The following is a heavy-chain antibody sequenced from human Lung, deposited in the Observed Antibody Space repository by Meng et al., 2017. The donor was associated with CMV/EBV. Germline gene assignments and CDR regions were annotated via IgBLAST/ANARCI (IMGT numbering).Heavy chain of an antibody. V-gene: IGHV3-74*01. CDR3: AREPGGGAFDV. J-gene: IGHJ3*01. CDR2: IYSDGVTT. CDR1: GINVNTYW. Sequence: SLKISCAVSGINVNTYWMHWVRQAPGKGLVWLSRIYSDGVTTRYADSVKGRFTISRDNTKNTLYLQMNGLRADDTAVYYCAREPGGGAFDVWGQGTMVTVSS. D-gene: IGHD3-16*01.